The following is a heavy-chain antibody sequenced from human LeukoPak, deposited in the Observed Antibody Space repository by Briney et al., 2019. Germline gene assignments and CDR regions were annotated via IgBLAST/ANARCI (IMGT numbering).Heavy chain of an antibody. Sequence: GGSLRLSCAASGFIFSNYGMSWVRQAPGKGLEWVSAISGSGGSTYYADSVKGRFTISRDNSKNTLYLQMNSLRAEDTAVYYCANGRGYASLYYFDYWGQGTLVTVSS. CDR1: GFIFSNYG. V-gene: IGHV3-23*01. D-gene: IGHD5-12*01. J-gene: IGHJ4*02. CDR3: ANGRGYASLYYFDY. CDR2: ISGSGGST.